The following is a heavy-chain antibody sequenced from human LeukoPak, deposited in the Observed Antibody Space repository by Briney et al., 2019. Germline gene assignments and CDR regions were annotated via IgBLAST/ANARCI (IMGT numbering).Heavy chain of an antibody. Sequence: ASVKVSCKASGYSFTSYYIHWVRQAPGQGLERMGIINPSGGSTSYAQKFQGRLSMTRDTSTSTVYMELSSLRSEDTAVYYCALTTVTTVGFDYWGQGTLVTVSS. V-gene: IGHV1-46*01. J-gene: IGHJ4*02. D-gene: IGHD4-17*01. CDR2: INPSGGST. CDR3: ALTTVTTVGFDY. CDR1: GYSFTSYY.